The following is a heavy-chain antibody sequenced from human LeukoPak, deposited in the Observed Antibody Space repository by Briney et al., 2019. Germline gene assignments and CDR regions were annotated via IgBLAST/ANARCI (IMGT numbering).Heavy chain of an antibody. CDR3: AREGGRTVAGTFDI. V-gene: IGHV3-30*02. J-gene: IGHJ4*02. Sequence: GGSLRLSCAASGFTFRTYGMHWVRQAPGKGLEWVAFIQYHGRDKYYADSVKGRFTISRDNSKNTLYMEVNSLRAEDTAVYYCAREGGRTVAGTFDIWGQGTLVTVSS. D-gene: IGHD6-19*01. CDR1: GFTFRTYG. CDR2: IQYHGRDK.